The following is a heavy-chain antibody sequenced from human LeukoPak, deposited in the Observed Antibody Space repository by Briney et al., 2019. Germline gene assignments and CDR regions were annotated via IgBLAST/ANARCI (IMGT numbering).Heavy chain of an antibody. Sequence: ASVKVSCKASGYIFTNNAMNWVRQAPGQGLEWMGWINTNTRNPTYAQGFTGRFVFSLDTPVSTAYLQISSLKAEDTAVYYCARGAAGSDYWGQGTLVTVSS. CDR1: GYIFTNNA. CDR2: INTNTRNP. CDR3: ARGAAGSDY. D-gene: IGHD6-13*01. J-gene: IGHJ4*02. V-gene: IGHV7-4-1*02.